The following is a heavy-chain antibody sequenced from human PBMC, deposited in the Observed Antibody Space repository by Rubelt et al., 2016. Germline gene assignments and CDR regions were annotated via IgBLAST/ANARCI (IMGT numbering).Heavy chain of an antibody. J-gene: IGHJ4*02. CDR3: ARGRYSHPLFFDY. Sequence: QVQLQESGPGLVKPSETLSLTCTVSGGSISSYYWSWIRQPPGKGLEWIGYIYYSGSTNYNPSLKSRVTISVDTSKNQFSLKLSSVTAADTAVYYCARGRYSHPLFFDYWGQGTLVTVSS. D-gene: IGHD5-18*01. V-gene: IGHV4-59*01. CDR1: GGSISSYY. CDR2: IYYSGST.